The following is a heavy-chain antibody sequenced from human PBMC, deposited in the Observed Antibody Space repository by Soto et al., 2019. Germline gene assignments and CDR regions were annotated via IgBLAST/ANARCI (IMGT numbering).Heavy chain of an antibody. Sequence: GGSLRLSCAASGFTFSSYAMSWVRQAPGKGLEWVPAISGSGGSTYYADSVKGRFTISRDNSKNTLYLQMNSLRAEDTAVYHCAKRRGNIASTCNYWGQGTLVTVSS. CDR3: AKRRGNIASTCNY. D-gene: IGHD5-12*01. J-gene: IGHJ4*02. CDR2: ISGSGGST. CDR1: GFTFSSYA. V-gene: IGHV3-23*01.